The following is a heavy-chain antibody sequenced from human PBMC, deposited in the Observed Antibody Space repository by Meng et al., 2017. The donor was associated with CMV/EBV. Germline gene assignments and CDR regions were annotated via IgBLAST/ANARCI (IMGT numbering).Heavy chain of an antibody. CDR2: IIPILGIA. V-gene: IGHV1-69*04. J-gene: IGHJ4*02. CDR3: ARESGVVGATSY. D-gene: IGHD1-26*01. Sequence: CKASGGTFSSYTISWVRQAPGQGLEWMGRIIPILGIANYAQKFQGRVTITADKSTSTAYMELSSLRSEDTAMYYCARESGVVGATSYWGQGTLVTVSS. CDR1: GGTFSSYT.